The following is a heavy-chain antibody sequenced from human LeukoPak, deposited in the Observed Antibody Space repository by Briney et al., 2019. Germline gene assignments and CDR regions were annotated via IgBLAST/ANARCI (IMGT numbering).Heavy chain of an antibody. J-gene: IGHJ4*02. V-gene: IGHV4-30-2*01. CDR2: IYHSGST. CDR1: GGSISSGGYS. CDR3: ARVTGSGSPYFDH. Sequence: PSETLSLTCAVSGGSISSGGYSWSWIRQPPGKGLEWIGYIYHSGSTYYNPSLKSRVTISVDRSKNQFSLKLSSVTAADTAVYYCARVTGSGSPYFDHWGQGTLVTVSS. D-gene: IGHD3-10*01.